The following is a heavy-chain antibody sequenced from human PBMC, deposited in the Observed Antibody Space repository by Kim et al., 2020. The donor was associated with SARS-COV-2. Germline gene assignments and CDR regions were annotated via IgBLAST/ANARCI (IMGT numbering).Heavy chain of an antibody. CDR3: ARQYSSLGKWFDP. V-gene: IGHV4-39*01. Sequence: SETLSVTCTVSGGSISSSSYYWGWIRQPPGKGLEWIGNIYNSGSTNSNPSLKSRVTISVDTSKNQFSLKLSSVTAADTAVYYCARQYSSLGKWFDPWGQGTLVTVSS. CDR1: GGSISSSSYY. J-gene: IGHJ5*02. D-gene: IGHD6-19*01. CDR2: IYNSGST.